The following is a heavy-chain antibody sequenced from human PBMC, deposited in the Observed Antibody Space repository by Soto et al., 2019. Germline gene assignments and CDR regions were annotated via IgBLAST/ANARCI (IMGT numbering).Heavy chain of an antibody. D-gene: IGHD3-16*02. J-gene: IGHJ4*02. CDR1: GFTVSSNY. Sequence: VQLVESGGGLVQPGGSLRLSCAASGFTVSSNYMSWVRQAPGKGLEWVSVIYSGGSTYYADSVKGRFTISRDNSKNTLYLQMNSLRAEDTAVYYCARNSLPYDYIWGSYPPDYWGQGTLVTVSS. CDR3: ARNSLPYDYIWGSYPPDY. V-gene: IGHV3-66*01. CDR2: IYSGGST.